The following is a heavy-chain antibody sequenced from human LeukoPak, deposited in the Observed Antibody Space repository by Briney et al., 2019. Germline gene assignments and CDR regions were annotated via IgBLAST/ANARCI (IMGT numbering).Heavy chain of an antibody. CDR1: GGSFSGYY. D-gene: IGHD6-19*01. Sequence: PSETLSLTCAVYGGSFSGYYWSWIRQPPGKGLEWIGEINHSGSTNYNPSLKSRVTISVDTSKNQFSLKLSSVTAADTAVYYCARAQQPHNRYSSGWYRGGFDYWGQGTLVTVSS. V-gene: IGHV4-34*01. J-gene: IGHJ4*02. CDR2: INHSGST. CDR3: ARAQQPHNRYSSGWYRGGFDY.